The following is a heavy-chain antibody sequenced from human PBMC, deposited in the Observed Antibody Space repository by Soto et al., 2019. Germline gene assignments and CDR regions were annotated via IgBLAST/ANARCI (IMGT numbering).Heavy chain of an antibody. D-gene: IGHD3-22*01. CDR3: ARDISYDSSGSFRRQNAFDI. CDR2: ISITGSTT. Sequence: QAQLVESGGDLVKPGGSLRLSCAASEFTFSAYYISWIRQAPGKGLELLAYISITGSTTHYADSVKGRFTISRDNAKNSLYLQMNSLRAEDTAVYFCARDISYDSSGSFRRQNAFDIWVQGTMVTVSS. J-gene: IGHJ3*02. V-gene: IGHV3-11*01. CDR1: EFTFSAYY.